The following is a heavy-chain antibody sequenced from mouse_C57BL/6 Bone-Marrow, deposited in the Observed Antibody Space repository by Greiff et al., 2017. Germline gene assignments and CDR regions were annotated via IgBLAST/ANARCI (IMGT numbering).Heavy chain of an antibody. D-gene: IGHD1-1*01. V-gene: IGHV3-1*01. Sequence: EVKLQESGPGMVKPSQSLSLTCTVTGYSITSGYDWHWIRHFPGNKLEWMGYISYSGSTNYNPSLKSRISITHDTSKNHFFLKLNSVTTEDTATYYCARRGSSGGFAYWGQGTLVTVSA. J-gene: IGHJ3*01. CDR1: GYSITSGYD. CDR2: ISYSGST. CDR3: ARRGSSGGFAY.